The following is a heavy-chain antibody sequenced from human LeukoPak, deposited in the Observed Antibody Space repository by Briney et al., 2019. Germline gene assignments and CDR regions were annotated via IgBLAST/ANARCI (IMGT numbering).Heavy chain of an antibody. D-gene: IGHD6-25*01. Sequence: SETLSLTCTVSGGSVSSDYWNWIRQPPGKGLEWIGYIHYTGNTNDNPSLKSRVTISVDTSKNQFSLKLSSVTAADTAVYYCARSAIDAFDIWGQGTMVTVSS. CDR2: IHYTGNT. V-gene: IGHV4-59*08. J-gene: IGHJ3*02. CDR1: GGSVSSDY. CDR3: ARSAIDAFDI.